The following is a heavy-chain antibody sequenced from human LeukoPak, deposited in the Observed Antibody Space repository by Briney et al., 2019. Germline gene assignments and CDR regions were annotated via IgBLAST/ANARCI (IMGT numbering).Heavy chain of an antibody. CDR2: IYYSGST. D-gene: IGHD6-6*01. CDR3: ARGVEYSSSSGLGY. CDR1: GGSISSYY. V-gene: IGHV4-59*01. J-gene: IGHJ4*02. Sequence: SETLSLTCTVSGGSISSYYWSWFRQPPGKGLEWIGYIYYSGSTNYNPSLKSRVTISVDTSKNQFSLKLSSVTAADTAVYYCARGVEYSSSSGLGYWGQGTLVTVSS.